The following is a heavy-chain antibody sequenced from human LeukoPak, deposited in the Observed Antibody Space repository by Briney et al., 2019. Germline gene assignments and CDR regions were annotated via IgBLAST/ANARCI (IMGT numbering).Heavy chain of an antibody. CDR2: ISSSSSTI. D-gene: IGHD1-26*01. CDR3: AREIVGATGFDY. Sequence: PGGSLRLSCAASGFTFSSYSMNCVRQAPGKGLEWGSYISSSSSTIYYADSVKGRFTISRDNAKNSLYLQMNSLRAEDTAVYYCAREIVGATGFDYWGQGTLVTVSS. J-gene: IGHJ4*02. CDR1: GFTFSSYS. V-gene: IGHV3-48*01.